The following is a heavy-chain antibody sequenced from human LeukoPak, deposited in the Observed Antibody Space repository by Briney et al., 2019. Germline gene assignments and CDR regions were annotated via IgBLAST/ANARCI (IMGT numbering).Heavy chain of an antibody. CDR1: GGTFSSYA. J-gene: IGHJ4*02. CDR3: ARGDYYGSGSYYFDY. CDR2: IIPIFGTA. D-gene: IGHD3-10*01. V-gene: IGHV1-69*13. Sequence: ASVKVSCKASGGTFSSYAISWVRQAPGQGLEWMGGIIPIFGTANYAQKFRGRVTITADESTSTAYMELSSLRSEDTAVYYCARGDYYGSGSYYFDYWGQGTLVTVSS.